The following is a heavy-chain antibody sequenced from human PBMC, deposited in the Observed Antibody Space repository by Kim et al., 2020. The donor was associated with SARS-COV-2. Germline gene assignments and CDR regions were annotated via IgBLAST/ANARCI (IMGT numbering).Heavy chain of an antibody. J-gene: IGHJ4*02. CDR1: GYTFTSYG. CDR2: ISAYNGNT. D-gene: IGHD2-15*01. Sequence: ASVKVSCKASGYTFTSYGISWVRQAPGQGLEWMGWISAYNGNTNYAQKLQGRVTMTTDTSTSTAYMELRSLRSDDTAVYYCARCRRAYCSGGSCYGGHYWGQGTLVTVSP. CDR3: ARCRRAYCSGGSCYGGHY. V-gene: IGHV1-18*01.